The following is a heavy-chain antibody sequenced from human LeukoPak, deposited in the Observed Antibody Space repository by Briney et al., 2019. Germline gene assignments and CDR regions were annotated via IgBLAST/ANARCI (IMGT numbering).Heavy chain of an antibody. Sequence: ASVKVSCKASGYTFTAYYIHWLRQAPGQGLEWMGWIDPNSGGTKYAPTFQGRVTMTRDTSISTAYMDLSRLTSDDTAMYYCARGPTHTNWSRWFDPWGQGTLVTVSS. CDR1: GYTFTAYY. D-gene: IGHD2-2*01. V-gene: IGHV1-2*02. J-gene: IGHJ5*02. CDR2: IDPNSGGT. CDR3: ARGPTHTNWSRWFDP.